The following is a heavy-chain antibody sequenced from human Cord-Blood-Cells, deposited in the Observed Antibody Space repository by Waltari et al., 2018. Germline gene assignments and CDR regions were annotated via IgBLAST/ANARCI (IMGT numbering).Heavy chain of an antibody. D-gene: IGHD6-13*01. J-gene: IGHJ4*02. V-gene: IGHV1-69*01. CDR3: ASRVEQQLDY. CDR2: IIPIFGTA. CDR1: GGTFSSYA. Sequence: QVQLVQSGAEVKXXXXSVKXSCXASGGTFSSYAITWVRQAPEQGLEWMGGIIPIFGTANYAQKFQGRVTITADESTSTAYMELSSLRSEDTAVYYCASRVEQQLDYWGQGTLVTVSS.